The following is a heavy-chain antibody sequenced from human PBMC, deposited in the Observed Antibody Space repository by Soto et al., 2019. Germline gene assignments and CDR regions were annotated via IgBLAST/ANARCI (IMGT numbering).Heavy chain of an antibody. CDR1: GYTFTSYD. D-gene: IGHD5-12*01. CDR3: ARGQRGGYYYYYYYLDV. J-gene: IGHJ6*03. V-gene: IGHV1-8*01. CDR2: MNPNSGNT. Sequence: QVQLVQSGAEVKKPGASVKVSCKASGYTFTSYDINWVRQATGQGLEWMGWMNPNSGNTGYAQKFQGIVNKTRNTSINTADLELSRLKAEDTAVYYCARGQRGGYYYYYYYLDVWGKGTTVTVSS.